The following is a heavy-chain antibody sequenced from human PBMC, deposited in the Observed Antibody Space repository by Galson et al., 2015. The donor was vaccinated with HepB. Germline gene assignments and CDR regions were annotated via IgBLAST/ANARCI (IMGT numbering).Heavy chain of an antibody. CDR3: APTPRKYSHFDY. Sequence: SLRLSCAASGFTFSSYNMNWVRQAPGKGLEWVSYITMSGSSIYYTDSVKGRFTISRDNAQNSLYLQMNSLRDEDTAIYYCAPTPRKYSHFDYWGQGTLVTVSS. CDR2: ITMSGSSI. CDR1: GFTFSSYN. J-gene: IGHJ4*02. D-gene: IGHD2/OR15-2a*01. V-gene: IGHV3-48*02.